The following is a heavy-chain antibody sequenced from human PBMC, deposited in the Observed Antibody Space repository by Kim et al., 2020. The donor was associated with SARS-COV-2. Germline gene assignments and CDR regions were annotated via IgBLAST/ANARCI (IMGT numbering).Heavy chain of an antibody. J-gene: IGHJ4*02. D-gene: IGHD3-22*01. CDR3: ARDYRLARGGWGSGYLFDY. CDR2: ISAYNGNT. CDR1: GYTFTSYG. V-gene: IGHV1-18*01. Sequence: ASVKVSCKASGYTFTSYGISWVRQAPGQGLEWMGWISAYNGNTNYAQKLQGRVTMTTDTSTSTAYMELRSLRSDDTAVYYCARDYRLARGGWGSGYLFDYWGQGTLVTVSS.